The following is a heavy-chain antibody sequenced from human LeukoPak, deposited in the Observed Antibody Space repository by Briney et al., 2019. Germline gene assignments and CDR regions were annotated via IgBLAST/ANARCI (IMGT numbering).Heavy chain of an antibody. J-gene: IGHJ3*02. CDR2: IYYSGST. CDR1: GGSISSGDYY. V-gene: IGHV4-30-4*01. D-gene: IGHD3-22*01. Sequence: SETLSLTCTVSGGSISSGDYYWSWIRQPPGKGLEWIGYIYYSGSTYYNPSLKSRVTISVDTSKNQFSLKLSSVTAADTAVYYCASANYYDSSGYYDAFDIWGQGTMVTVSS. CDR3: ASANYYDSSGYYDAFDI.